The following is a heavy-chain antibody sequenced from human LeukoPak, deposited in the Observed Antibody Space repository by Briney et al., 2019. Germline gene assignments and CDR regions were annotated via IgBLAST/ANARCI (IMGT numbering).Heavy chain of an antibody. CDR1: GGSISSYY. V-gene: IGHV4-59*01. Sequence: PSETLSLICSVSGGSISSYYWSWIRQPPGKGLEWIGYLYYSGSTNSNPSLKSRVTMSVDTSKNQFSLKLRSVTAADTAVYYCARGGSGISHAFDIWGQGTMVTVSS. J-gene: IGHJ3*02. D-gene: IGHD3-10*01. CDR3: ARGGSGISHAFDI. CDR2: LYYSGST.